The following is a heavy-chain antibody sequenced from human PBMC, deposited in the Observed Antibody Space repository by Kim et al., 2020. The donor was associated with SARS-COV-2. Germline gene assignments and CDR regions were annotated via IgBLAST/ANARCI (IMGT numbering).Heavy chain of an antibody. Sequence: GGSLRLSCVASGFTLNNYAMNWVRQAPGKGLEWVSVIHFGVGCADYADSVKGRFTISRDNAKKTLYLQMNSLRPEDTAVYYCARHVCPGGAAVWG. CDR3: ARHVCPGGAAV. J-gene: IGHJ6*01. D-gene: IGHD2-8*02. V-gene: IGHV3-23*03. CDR1: GFTLNNYA. CDR2: IHFGVGCA.